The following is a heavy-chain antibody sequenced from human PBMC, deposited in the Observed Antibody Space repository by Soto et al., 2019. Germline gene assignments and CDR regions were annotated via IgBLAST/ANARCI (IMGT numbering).Heavy chain of an antibody. CDR2: MSHSGGT. CDR3: ARVERGTATTVVDAFDI. D-gene: IGHD1-1*01. Sequence: QVQLQQWGAGLLKPSETLSLTRAVYGGFVSSGNYYWSWIRQPPGKGLEWIGEMSHSGGTHFNPSLKSRVTISVDTSKYQFSLKMSSVTAADTALYYCARVERGTATTVVDAFDIWGPGTMVTVSS. V-gene: IGHV4-34*01. CDR1: GGFVSSGNYY. J-gene: IGHJ3*02.